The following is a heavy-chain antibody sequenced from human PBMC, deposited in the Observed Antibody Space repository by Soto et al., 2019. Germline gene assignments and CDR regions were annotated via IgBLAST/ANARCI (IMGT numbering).Heavy chain of an antibody. CDR2: IYHSGST. V-gene: IGHV4-4*02. CDR3: ASEKKYYDDSSGYYWAFDY. Sequence: SATLSLTCGVSGGSISSSNWWRWVRQPPGKGLERIGEIYHSGSTNYNPSLKSRLTISVDKSKNQFSLKLSSVTAADTAVYYCASEKKYYDDSSGYYWAFDYWGQGTLVTVSS. J-gene: IGHJ4*02. D-gene: IGHD3-22*01. CDR1: GGSISSSNW.